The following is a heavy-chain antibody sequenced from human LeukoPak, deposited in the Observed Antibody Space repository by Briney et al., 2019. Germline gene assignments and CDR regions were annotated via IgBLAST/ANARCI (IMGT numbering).Heavy chain of an antibody. V-gene: IGHV1-24*01. CDR1: GYTLTELS. J-gene: IGHJ4*02. D-gene: IGHD4-17*01. Sequence: GASVKVSCKVSGYTLTELSMHWVRQAPGKGLEWMGGFDPEDGETIYAQKFQGRVTMTEDTSTDTAYMELSSLRSDDTAVYYCARVLVFTVTKGGQLDYWGQGTLVTVSS. CDR3: ARVLVFTVTKGGQLDY. CDR2: FDPEDGET.